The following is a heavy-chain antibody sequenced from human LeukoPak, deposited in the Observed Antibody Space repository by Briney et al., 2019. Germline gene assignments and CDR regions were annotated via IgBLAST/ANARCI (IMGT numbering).Heavy chain of an antibody. CDR3: AKGLDSAWPYYFDY. CDR2: ITANGGNT. CDR1: GFTFDNYA. J-gene: IGHJ4*02. V-gene: IGHV3-23*01. D-gene: IGHD6-19*01. Sequence: PGGSLRLSCAASGFTFDNYAMSWVRQAPGKGLEWVSAITANGGNTWYADSVKGRFTISRDNSKNTLSLQMKSLRAEDTAVYYCAKGLDSAWPYYFDYWGQGSLVTVSS.